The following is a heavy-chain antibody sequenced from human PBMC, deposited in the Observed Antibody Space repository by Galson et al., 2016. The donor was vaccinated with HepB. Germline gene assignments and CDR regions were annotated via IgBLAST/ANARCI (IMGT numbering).Heavy chain of an antibody. D-gene: IGHD1-26*01. CDR3: AREAGATDYFDY. J-gene: IGHJ4*02. V-gene: IGHV3-23*01. Sequence: SLRLSCAASGFSFSNYAINWVRQAPGKGLEWVSGISGSGVTTYYADSVRGRFTISRDNAKNSLCLQMNSLRHEDTAVYYCAREAGATDYFDYWGQGSLVTVSS. CDR1: GFSFSNYA. CDR2: ISGSGVTT.